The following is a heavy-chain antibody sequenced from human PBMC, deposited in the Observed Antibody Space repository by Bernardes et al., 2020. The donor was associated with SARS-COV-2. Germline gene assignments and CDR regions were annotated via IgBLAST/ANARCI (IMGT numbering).Heavy chain of an antibody. D-gene: IGHD3-22*01. CDR2: ISGSGGST. V-gene: IGHV3-23*01. CDR1: GFTFSSYA. Sequence: SLRLACAASGFTFSSYAMSWVRQAPGKGLEWVSAISGSGGSTYYADSVKGRFTISRDNSKNTLYLQMNSLRAEDTAVYYCAKTYYYDSSDEGAAFDIWGQGTMVTVSS. CDR3: AKTYYYDSSDEGAAFDI. J-gene: IGHJ3*02.